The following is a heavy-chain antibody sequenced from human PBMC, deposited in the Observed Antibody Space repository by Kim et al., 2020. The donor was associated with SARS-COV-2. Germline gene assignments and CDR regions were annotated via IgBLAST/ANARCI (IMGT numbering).Heavy chain of an antibody. V-gene: IGHV1-18*01. CDR1: GYTFTSYD. D-gene: IGHD2-8*01. J-gene: IGHJ4*02. CDR2: ISAYNVNT. CDR3: ARDLYGPGDYFDY. Sequence: ASVKVSCKASGYTFTSYDITWVRQAPGQGLEWMGWISAYNVNTNYAQKLQGRVTMTTDTSTSTAYMELRSLRSDDTAVYYCARDLYGPGDYFDYWGQGTLVTVSS.